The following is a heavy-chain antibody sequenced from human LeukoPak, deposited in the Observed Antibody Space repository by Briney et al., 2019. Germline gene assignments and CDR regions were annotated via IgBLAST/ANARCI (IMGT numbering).Heavy chain of an antibody. D-gene: IGHD3-22*01. J-gene: IGHJ4*02. CDR1: GGSISNYY. V-gene: IGHV4-59*01. CDR3: VRGYYDSSGYYYFDY. CDR2: IYYSGSR. Sequence: KTSETLSLTCTVSGGSISNYYWSWIRQPPGKGLEWIGYIYYSGSRNYNPSLKSRVTISVDTSKNQFSLRLSSVTAADTAVYYCVRGYYDSSGYYYFDYWGQGTLVTVSS.